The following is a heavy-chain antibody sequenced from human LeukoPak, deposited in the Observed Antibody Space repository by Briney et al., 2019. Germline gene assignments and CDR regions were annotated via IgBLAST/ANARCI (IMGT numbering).Heavy chain of an antibody. J-gene: IGHJ4*02. V-gene: IGHV4-39*01. CDR2: IYYSGST. Sequence: SETLSLTCTVSGGSISSSSYYWGWIRQPPGKGLEWIGSIYYSGSTYYNPSLKSRVTISVDTSKNQFSLKLSSVTAADTAVYYCARNVPNAVFIAARPLPYFDYWGQGTLVTVFS. CDR1: GGSISSSSYY. D-gene: IGHD6-6*01. CDR3: ARNVPNAVFIAARPLPYFDY.